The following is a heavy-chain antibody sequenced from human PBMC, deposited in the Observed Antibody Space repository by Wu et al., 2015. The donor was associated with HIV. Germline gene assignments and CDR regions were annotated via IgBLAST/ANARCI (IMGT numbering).Heavy chain of an antibody. D-gene: IGHD2-15*01. Sequence: QVQLVQSGAEVKKPGSSVKVSCKASGGTFSSYAISWVQQAPGQGLEWMGGIIPIFGTANYAQKFQGRVTITADESTSTAYMELSSLRSEDTAVYYCARDDRGGYCSGGSCYSSWFDPWGQGTLVTVSS. V-gene: IGHV1-69*12. CDR1: GGTFSSYA. J-gene: IGHJ5*02. CDR3: ARDDRGGYCSGGSCYSSWFDP. CDR2: IIPIFGTA.